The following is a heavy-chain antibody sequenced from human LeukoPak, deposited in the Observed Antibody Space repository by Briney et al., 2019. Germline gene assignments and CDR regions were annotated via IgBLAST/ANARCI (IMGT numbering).Heavy chain of an antibody. CDR2: INPNSGGT. J-gene: IGHJ5*02. CDR1: GYTFTGYH. V-gene: IGHV1-2*02. Sequence: ASVKVSCKASGYTFTGYHIHWVRQAPGQGLEWMGWINPNSGGTNYAQKFQGRVTMTRDTSISTAYIELNRLRSDDTAVYYCARGYCTGDSCSGAWFDPWGRGTLVTASS. D-gene: IGHD2-15*01. CDR3: ARGYCTGDSCSGAWFDP.